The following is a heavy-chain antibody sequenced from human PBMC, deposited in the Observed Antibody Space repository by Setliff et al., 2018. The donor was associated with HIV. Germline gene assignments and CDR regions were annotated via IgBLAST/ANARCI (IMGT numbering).Heavy chain of an antibody. V-gene: IGHV3-66*02. D-gene: IGHD3-10*01. CDR2: LYSGGYT. CDR3: ARQAFQIDMVRGIVAPRFHYYMDV. CDR1: GFTVSSNY. J-gene: IGHJ6*03. Sequence: PGESLKISCAVSGFTVSSNYMNWVRQAPGKGLQWVSVLYSGGYTHYADSVRGRFTISRDNSKNTIYLQMDSLRVDDTAVYYCARQAFQIDMVRGIVAPRFHYYMDVWGKGTTVTVSS.